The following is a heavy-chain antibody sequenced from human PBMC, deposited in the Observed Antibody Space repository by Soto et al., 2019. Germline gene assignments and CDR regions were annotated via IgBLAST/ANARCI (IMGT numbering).Heavy chain of an antibody. D-gene: IGHD7-27*01. CDR2: IYHSGST. CDR3: ARVPGDYWFAP. Sequence: PSETLSLTCAVSGDSISSGGDSWTWIRQPPGKGLEWIGYIYHSGSTYYNPSLKSRVTISVDRSKNQFSLKLSSVTAADTAVYYCARVPGDYWFAPWGQGTLVTVSS. J-gene: IGHJ5*02. V-gene: IGHV4-30-2*01. CDR1: GDSISSGGDS.